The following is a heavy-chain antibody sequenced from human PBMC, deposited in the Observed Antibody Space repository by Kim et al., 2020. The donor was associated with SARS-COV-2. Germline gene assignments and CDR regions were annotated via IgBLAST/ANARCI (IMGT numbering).Heavy chain of an antibody. CDR3: ARLGKLRYGEYY. J-gene: IGHJ4*02. Sequence: SETLSLTCTVSGGSVSTINYYWGWIRQPPGKGLEWIASGSYSGSTYYNPSLKSRVIMSVDTSTNQFSLRLTSVTATDTAVYYCARLGKLRYGEYYWGQGT. D-gene: IGHD3-9*01. V-gene: IGHV4-39*01. CDR1: GGSVSTINYY. CDR2: GSYSGST.